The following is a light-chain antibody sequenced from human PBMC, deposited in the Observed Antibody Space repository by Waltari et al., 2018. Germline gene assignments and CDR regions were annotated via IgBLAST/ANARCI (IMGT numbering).Light chain of an antibody. J-gene: IGKJ2*01. V-gene: IGKV3-11*01. Sequence: EVVLTQFPATLSLSPGVTATLSRRVSQSVGTYLAWYQQKPDQAPTLLIDDASNRATGIPDGFRSRGSGTDVTITISCLEPEDIALYCCLQRSSWAPDTFGPGARLEIQ. CDR2: DAS. CDR3: LQRSSWAPDT. CDR1: QSVGTY.